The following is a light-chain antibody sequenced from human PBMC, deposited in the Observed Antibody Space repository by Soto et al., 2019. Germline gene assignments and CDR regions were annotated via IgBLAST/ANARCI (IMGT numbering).Light chain of an antibody. Sequence: QSVLTQPPSASGTPGQRVTISCSGGSSNIGSNTVNWYQQLPGTAPKLLIYTNNQRPSGVPDRFFGSKSGTSASLAISGLQSEDEADYYCAAWDDALNGWVFGGGTKLTVL. CDR2: TNN. CDR3: AAWDDALNGWV. CDR1: SSNIGSNT. V-gene: IGLV1-44*01. J-gene: IGLJ3*02.